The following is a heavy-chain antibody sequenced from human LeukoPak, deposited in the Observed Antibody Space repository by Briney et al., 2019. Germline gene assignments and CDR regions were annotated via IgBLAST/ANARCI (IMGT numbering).Heavy chain of an antibody. D-gene: IGHD5-18*01. CDR2: IKPDGGEK. CDR1: GFTFSTYW. Sequence: GGSLRLSCAASGFTFSTYWMTWVRQAPGKRPEWVANIKPDGGEKSYVDSVKGRFTISRDNAKNSLYLQMNSLRGEDTAVYYCARTRGYNYGYSDDWGQGTLVTVSS. V-gene: IGHV3-7*01. CDR3: ARTRGYNYGYSDD. J-gene: IGHJ4*02.